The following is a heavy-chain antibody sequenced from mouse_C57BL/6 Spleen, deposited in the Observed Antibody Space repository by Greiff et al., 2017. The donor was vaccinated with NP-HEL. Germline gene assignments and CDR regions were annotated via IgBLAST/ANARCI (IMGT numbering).Heavy chain of an antibody. V-gene: IGHV1-64*01. CDR2: IHPNSGST. J-gene: IGHJ4*01. CDR3: AREGGLRYAMDY. CDR1: GYTFTSYW. Sequence: QVQLQQSGAELVKPGASVTLSCKASGYTFTSYWLHWVKQRPGQGLEWIGMIHPNSGSTNYNEKFKSKATLTVDKSSSTAYMQLSSLTSEDSAVYYCAREGGLRYAMDYWGQGTSVTVSS. D-gene: IGHD2-2*01.